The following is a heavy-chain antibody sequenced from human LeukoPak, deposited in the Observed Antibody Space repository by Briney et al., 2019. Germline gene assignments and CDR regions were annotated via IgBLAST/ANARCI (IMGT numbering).Heavy chain of an antibody. J-gene: IGHJ5*02. Sequence: ASVKVSCKASGYTFTSYDINWVRQATGQGLEWMGWMNPNSGNTGYAQKFQGRATITRNTSISTAYMELSSLRSEDTAVYYCARGRLGSAYYDFWSGYSDSNWFDPWGQGTLVTVSS. CDR1: GYTFTSYD. D-gene: IGHD3-3*01. V-gene: IGHV1-8*03. CDR3: ARGRLGSAYYDFWSGYSDSNWFDP. CDR2: MNPNSGNT.